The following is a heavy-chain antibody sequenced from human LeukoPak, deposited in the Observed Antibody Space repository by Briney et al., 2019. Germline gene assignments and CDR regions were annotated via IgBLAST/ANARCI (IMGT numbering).Heavy chain of an antibody. CDR2: IIPIFGTA. V-gene: IGHV1-69*06. CDR3: ARESIAGFDP. Sequence: ASVKVSCKASGYTFTTYGLSWVRQAPGQGLEWMGGIIPIFGTANYAQKFQGRVTITADKSTSTAYMELSGLRSEDTAVYYCARESIAGFDPWGQGTLVTVSS. D-gene: IGHD2/OR15-2a*01. J-gene: IGHJ5*02. CDR1: GYTFTTYG.